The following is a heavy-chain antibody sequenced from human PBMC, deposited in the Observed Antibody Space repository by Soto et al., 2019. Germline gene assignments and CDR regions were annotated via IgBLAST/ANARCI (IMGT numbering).Heavy chain of an antibody. D-gene: IGHD6-19*01. CDR3: GAGQFFSDY. Sequence: ESGGGVDQPGRSLRLSCAASGFTFSSYGMHWVRQAPGKGLEWVALISFDGSNTYYADSVKGRFTISRDNSQNTLYLQMHSLRAEDTSLYYCGAGQFFSDYGGQGTRVTVSS. CDR1: GFTFSSYG. CDR2: ISFDGSNT. V-gene: IGHV3-30*03. J-gene: IGHJ4*02.